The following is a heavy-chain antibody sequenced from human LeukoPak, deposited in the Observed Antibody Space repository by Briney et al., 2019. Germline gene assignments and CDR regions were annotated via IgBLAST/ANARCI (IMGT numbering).Heavy chain of an antibody. V-gene: IGHV3-21*01. J-gene: IGHJ5*02. D-gene: IGHD2-15*01. CDR1: GFTFSSYS. CDR2: ICSSSSYI. CDR3: ARGCSGGSCYERVPMRFDP. Sequence: PGGSLRLSCAASGFTFSSYSMNWVRQAPGKGLEWVSSICSSSSYIYYADSVKGRFTISRDNAKNSLYLQMNSLRAEDTAVYYCARGCSGGSCYERVPMRFDPWGQGTLVTVSS.